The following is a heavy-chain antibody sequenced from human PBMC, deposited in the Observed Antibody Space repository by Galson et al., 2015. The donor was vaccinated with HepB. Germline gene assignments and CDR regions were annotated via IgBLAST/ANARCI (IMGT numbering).Heavy chain of an antibody. J-gene: IGHJ6*02. CDR2: INTDGDST. Sequence: SLRLAGAASGFAFHNFPMHCVGQAPGEGLEYVSAINTDGDSTSYADSVKGRFTISSDNSKNALYLQIRSLRAEDTAVYYCVKGLVGATPAGGQYGLDVWGQGTTVTVSS. V-gene: IGHV3-64D*06. CDR3: VKGLVGATPAGGQYGLDV. CDR1: GFAFHNFP. D-gene: IGHD1-26*01.